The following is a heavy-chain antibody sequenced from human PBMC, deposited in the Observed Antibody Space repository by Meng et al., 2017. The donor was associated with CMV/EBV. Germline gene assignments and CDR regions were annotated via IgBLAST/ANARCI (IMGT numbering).Heavy chain of an antibody. D-gene: IGHD3-3*01. CDR2: ISAYNGNT. V-gene: IGHV1-18*01. CDR1: GYTFTSYG. CDR3: ARAPTYYDFWSGYYLFDY. J-gene: IGHJ4*02. Sequence: VKVSCKASGYTFTSYGISWVRQAPGQGLEWMGWISAYNGNTNYAQKLQGRVTMTTDTSTSTAYMELRSLRSDDTAVYYCARAPTYYDFWSGYYLFDYWGQGTLVTVSS.